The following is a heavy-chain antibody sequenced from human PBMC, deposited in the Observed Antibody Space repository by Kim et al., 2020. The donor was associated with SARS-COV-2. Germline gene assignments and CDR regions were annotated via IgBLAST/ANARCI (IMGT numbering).Heavy chain of an antibody. CDR3: AVWPEP. Sequence: GGSLRLSCAGSGLGVSYNYMGWVRQAPGKGLEWASLINSGGSTYYADSVKGRFTISRDNSKSTLSLQMDSLRADDTALYYCAVWPEPWGQGTLVTVSS. CDR1: GLGVSYNY. J-gene: IGHJ5*02. CDR2: INSGGST. V-gene: IGHV3-53*01.